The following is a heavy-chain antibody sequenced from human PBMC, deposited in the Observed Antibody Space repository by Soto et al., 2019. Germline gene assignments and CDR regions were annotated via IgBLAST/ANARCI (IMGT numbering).Heavy chain of an antibody. Sequence: QVQLQESGPGLVKPSQTLSLTCTVSGGSISSGDYYWSWIRQPPGKGLAWIGYIYYSGSTYYNPSLKSRVTISVDTSKNQFSLKLSSVTAADTAVYYCASTSNYYDSSGYSFSGSGDFDYWGQGTLVTVSS. V-gene: IGHV4-30-4*01. CDR3: ASTSNYYDSSGYSFSGSGDFDY. D-gene: IGHD3-22*01. CDR1: GGSISSGDYY. J-gene: IGHJ4*02. CDR2: IYYSGST.